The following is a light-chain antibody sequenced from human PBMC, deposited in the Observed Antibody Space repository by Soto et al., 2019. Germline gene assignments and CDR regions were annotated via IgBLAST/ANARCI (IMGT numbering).Light chain of an antibody. CDR1: QSVSSG. Sequence: EIVMTQSPATLSVSPGERATLSCRASQSVSSGFLAWYQQKPGQAHRLLLYGASTRATGIPARFSGSGSGTEFTLTISSLQSEDFAVYYCQLDNNWPYTFGQGTKLEIK. J-gene: IGKJ2*01. CDR3: QLDNNWPYT. CDR2: GAS. V-gene: IGKV3-15*01.